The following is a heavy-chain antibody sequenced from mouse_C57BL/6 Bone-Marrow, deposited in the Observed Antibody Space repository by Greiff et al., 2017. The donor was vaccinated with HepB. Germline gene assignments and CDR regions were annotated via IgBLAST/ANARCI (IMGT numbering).Heavy chain of an antibody. CDR1: GYTFTSYT. V-gene: IGHV1-4*01. CDR3: ARHPFYAMDY. Sequence: VQLQQSGAELARPGASVKMSCKASGYTFTSYTMHWVKQRPGQGLEWIGYINPSSGYTKYNQKFKDKATLTADKSSSTAYMQLSSLTSEDSAVYYCARHPFYAMDYWGQGTSVTVSS. J-gene: IGHJ4*01. CDR2: INPSSGYT.